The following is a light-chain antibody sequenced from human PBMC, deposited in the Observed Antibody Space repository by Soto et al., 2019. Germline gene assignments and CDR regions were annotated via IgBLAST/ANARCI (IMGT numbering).Light chain of an antibody. Sequence: QSALTQPASVSASPGQSITISCTGTSTDVGRYKYVSWYQQHPGKAPKLMIYEVSNRPSGVSDRFSGSKSGNTASLTISGLQAEDEADYYCSSYTISSGLVFGGGTKLTVL. CDR3: SSYTISSGLV. V-gene: IGLV2-14*01. CDR1: STDVGRYKY. CDR2: EVS. J-gene: IGLJ2*01.